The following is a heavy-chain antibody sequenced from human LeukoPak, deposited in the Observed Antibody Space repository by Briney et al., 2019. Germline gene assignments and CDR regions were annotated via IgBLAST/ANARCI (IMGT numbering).Heavy chain of an antibody. CDR1: RFIVDDYA. Sequence: PGGSLRLSCAASRFIVDDYAMYWVRQAPGKGLEWVSLISGDGGSTYYADSVKGRFTISRDNSKNSLFLQMNSLRTEDTALYYCAKDILSEQWHDAFDIWGQGTMVTVSS. D-gene: IGHD6-19*01. CDR3: AKDILSEQWHDAFDI. J-gene: IGHJ3*02. V-gene: IGHV3-43*02. CDR2: ISGDGGST.